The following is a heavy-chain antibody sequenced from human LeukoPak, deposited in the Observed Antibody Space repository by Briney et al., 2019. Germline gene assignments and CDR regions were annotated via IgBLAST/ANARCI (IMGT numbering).Heavy chain of an antibody. CDR1: GGSFSSYY. CDR2: IYYRGSA. Sequence: SETLSLTCTVSGGSFSSYYWSWIRQPPGKGLEWIGYIYYRGSAYYNPSLKSRVTISVDTSENQVSLKLSSVTAADTAVYYCARTEESGYSYRYFGYYYYMDVWGKGTTVTVSS. V-gene: IGHV4-59*01. CDR3: ARTEESGYSYRYFGYYYYMDV. J-gene: IGHJ6*03. D-gene: IGHD5-18*01.